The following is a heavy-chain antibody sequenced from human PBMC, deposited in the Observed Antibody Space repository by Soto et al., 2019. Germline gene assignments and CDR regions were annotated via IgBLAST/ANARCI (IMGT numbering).Heavy chain of an antibody. V-gene: IGHV3-7*01. CDR3: ARDNDLYGSGRGAYY. Sequence: EVQLVESGGGLVQPGGSLRLSCAASGFTFSSYWMSWVRQAPGKGLEWVAKIKQDGSEKYYVDSVEGRFTISRDNAENSLYLQMNSLRAEDTAVYYCARDNDLYGSGRGAYYWGQGTLVTVSS. J-gene: IGHJ4*02. CDR1: GFTFSSYW. D-gene: IGHD3-10*01. CDR2: IKQDGSEK.